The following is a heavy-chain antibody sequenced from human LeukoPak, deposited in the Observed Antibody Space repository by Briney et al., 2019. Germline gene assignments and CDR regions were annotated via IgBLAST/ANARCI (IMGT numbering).Heavy chain of an antibody. D-gene: IGHD6-19*01. J-gene: IGHJ4*02. CDR3: TNEKSSGWYYFDY. CDR2: IRYDGTNK. CDR1: GFTFSSYA. Sequence: GGSLRLSCAASGFTFSSYAMSWVRQAPGKGLEWVAFIRYDGTNKYYADSVKGRFTISRDNSKNTLYLQMNSLRAEDTAVYFCTNEKSSGWYYFDYWGQGTLVTVSS. V-gene: IGHV3-30*02.